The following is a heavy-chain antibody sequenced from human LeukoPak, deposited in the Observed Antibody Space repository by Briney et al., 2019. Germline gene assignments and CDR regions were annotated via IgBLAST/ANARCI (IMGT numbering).Heavy chain of an antibody. D-gene: IGHD4-23*01. CDR1: GFTFTSYV. V-gene: IGHV3-33*01. Sequence: GGSLRLSCAGSGFTFTSYVMDWVRQAPGKGLELVALIWYDGSDKYYVDSVKGRFTISRDNSRSTVSLQMNSLRAEDTAVYYCARIGRTTVANSYLDLWGRGTLVTVSS. CDR3: ARIGRTTVANSYLDL. CDR2: IWYDGSDK. J-gene: IGHJ2*01.